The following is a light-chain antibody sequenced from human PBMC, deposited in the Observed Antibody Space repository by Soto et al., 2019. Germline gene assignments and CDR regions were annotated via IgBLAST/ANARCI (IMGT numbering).Light chain of an antibody. CDR3: GTWDSSLSAYV. J-gene: IGLJ1*01. Sequence: QSVLTQPPSVSAAPGQKVTISCSGSSSNIGNNYVSWYQQLPGTAPKLLIYENNKRPSGIPDRFSGSKSGTSATLRITGLQTGDEADYYCGTWDSSLSAYVFGTGTKLTVL. CDR1: SSNIGNNY. V-gene: IGLV1-51*02. CDR2: ENN.